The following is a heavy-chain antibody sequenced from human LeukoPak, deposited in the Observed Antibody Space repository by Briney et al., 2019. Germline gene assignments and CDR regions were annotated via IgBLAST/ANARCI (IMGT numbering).Heavy chain of an antibody. CDR2: IYYSGST. J-gene: IGHJ3*02. V-gene: IGHV4-59*11. Sequence: PSETLSLTCTVSGGSISSHYWSWIRQPPGKGLEWIGYIYYSGSTNYNPSLKSRVTISVDTSKNQFSLKLSSVTAADTAVYYCARGGGYYYDSSGYKNDAFDIWGQGTMVTVSS. CDR3: ARGGGYYYDSSGYKNDAFDI. CDR1: GGSISSHY. D-gene: IGHD3-22*01.